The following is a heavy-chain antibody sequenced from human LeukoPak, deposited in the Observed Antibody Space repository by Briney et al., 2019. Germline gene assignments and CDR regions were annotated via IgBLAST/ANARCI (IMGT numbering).Heavy chain of an antibody. CDR2: IYSGGNT. CDR1: GFTVSSNY. Sequence: PGGSVRLSCAASGFTVSSNYMSWVRQAPGKGLEWVSVIYSGGNTYYADSVKGRFTISRDNSKNTLYLQMNSLRAEDTAVYYCARAGSAASWFDPWGQGTLVTVSS. CDR3: ARAGSAASWFDP. V-gene: IGHV3-66*02. D-gene: IGHD1-26*01. J-gene: IGHJ5*02.